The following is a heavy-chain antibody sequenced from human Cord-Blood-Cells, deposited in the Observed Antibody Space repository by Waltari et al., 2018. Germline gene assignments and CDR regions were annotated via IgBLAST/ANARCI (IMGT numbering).Heavy chain of an antibody. Sequence: EVQLVESGGGLVQPGGSLRLPCAASGFTLSSYWMRWFRQAPGKGLEWVANIKQDGSEKYYVDSVKGRFTISRDNAKNSLYLQMNSLRAEDTAVYYCARDYSQLGDAFDIWGQGTMVTVSS. D-gene: IGHD6-13*01. CDR3: ARDYSQLGDAFDI. CDR1: GFTLSSYW. V-gene: IGHV3-7*01. CDR2: IKQDGSEK. J-gene: IGHJ3*02.